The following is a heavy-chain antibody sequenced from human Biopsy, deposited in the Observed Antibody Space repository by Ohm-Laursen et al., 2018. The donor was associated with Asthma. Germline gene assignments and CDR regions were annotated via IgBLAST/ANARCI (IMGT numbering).Heavy chain of an antibody. V-gene: IGHV4-59*01. CDR1: GGSIGIYY. J-gene: IGHJ3*01. CDR3: ARVRGAFYESSVKNAFDV. Sequence: SETLSLTCTVSGGSIGIYYWGWIRQPPGKGLEYIGYTHYSGTTNTDPSLTGRVTMSVDTSKNQFSLKVTSVTAADTAVYFCARVRGAFYESSVKNAFDVWGQGTMVIVSS. CDR2: THYSGTT. D-gene: IGHD3-22*01.